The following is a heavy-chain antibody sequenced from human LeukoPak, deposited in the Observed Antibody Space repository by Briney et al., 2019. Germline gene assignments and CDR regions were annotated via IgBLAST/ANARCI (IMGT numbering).Heavy chain of an antibody. V-gene: IGHV5-51*01. CDR1: GYSFTTHW. CDR2: IYPGDSDT. Sequence: LGESLKISCKGSGYSFTTHWIGWVRQMPGKGLEWMGIIYPGDSDTRYSPSFEGQVTISADKSISTAYLQWSSLKASDTAMYYCARQRQHQRTYYYGMDVWGQGTTVTVSS. CDR3: ARQRQHQRTYYYGMDV. J-gene: IGHJ6*02. D-gene: IGHD2-2*01.